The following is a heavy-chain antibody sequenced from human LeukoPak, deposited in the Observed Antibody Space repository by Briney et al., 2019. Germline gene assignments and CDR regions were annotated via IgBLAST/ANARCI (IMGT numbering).Heavy chain of an antibody. CDR3: ARDTNGGWYAQYYFDY. D-gene: IGHD6-19*01. V-gene: IGHV3-21*01. CDR2: ISSSSSFL. CDR1: GFTFSSYS. J-gene: IGHJ4*02. Sequence: KPGGSLRLSCAASGFTFSSYSMNWVRQAPGKGLEWVSSISSSSSFLYYADSVKGRFTISRDNAKNSLYLQMNSLRAEDTAVYYCARDTNGGWYAQYYFDYWGQGTLVTVSS.